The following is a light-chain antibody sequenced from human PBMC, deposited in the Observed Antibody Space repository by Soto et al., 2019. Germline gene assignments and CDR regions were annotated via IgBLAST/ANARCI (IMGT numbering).Light chain of an antibody. CDR3: QQYGGSPRYT. V-gene: IGKV3-20*01. CDR2: STT. J-gene: IGKJ2*01. CDR1: QRVSSSS. Sequence: EIVLTQSPDTLSLSRGERATLSCRASQRVSSSSLAWYQQKPGQAPRLLIYSTTYRAAGVPDRFSGSGSGIDFTLTIARLEPEDFAVYYCQQYGGSPRYTFGQGTKLE.